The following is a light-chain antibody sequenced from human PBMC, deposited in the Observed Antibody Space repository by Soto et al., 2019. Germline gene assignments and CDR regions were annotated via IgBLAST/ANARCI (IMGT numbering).Light chain of an antibody. CDR3: QQYNNWPRT. Sequence: EITVTISPDTLSLSPGARATLSGIASQSVSSDSSWTPQKPGQAPWLLIYGESTRGTGLPARFSGSGSGTEFTLTISSLQSEDFAVYCCQQYNNWPRTFGQGTKVDIK. CDR1: QSVSSD. V-gene: IGKV3-15*01. CDR2: GES. J-gene: IGKJ1*01.